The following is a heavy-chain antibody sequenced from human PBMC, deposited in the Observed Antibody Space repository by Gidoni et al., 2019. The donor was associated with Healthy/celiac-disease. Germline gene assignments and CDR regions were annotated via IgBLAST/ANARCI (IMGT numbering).Heavy chain of an antibody. D-gene: IGHD3-3*01. CDR3: ARDSITIFGVAPIPIFDY. CDR1: GLPFSSYS. V-gene: IGHV3-21*01. J-gene: IGHJ4*02. Sequence: EVQLVESGGGLVKPGGSLRLSCAASGLPFSSYSMNWVRQAPGKGLEWVSSISSSSSYIYYADSVKGRFTISRDNAKNSLYLQMNSLRAEDTAVYYCARDSITIFGVAPIPIFDYWGQGTLVTVSS. CDR2: ISSSSSYI.